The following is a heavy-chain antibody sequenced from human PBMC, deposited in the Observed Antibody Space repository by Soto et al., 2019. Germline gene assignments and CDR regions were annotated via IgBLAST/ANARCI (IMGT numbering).Heavy chain of an antibody. CDR1: GFTFSGST. CDR2: VRTKANNYAT. Sequence: PGGSLRPSCAASGFTFSGSTIHWVRQASGKGLEWVGRVRTKANNYATAYTESVKGRFTISRDDSENTAYLQMDSLKTEDTAVYYCTSSSASFHWGQGTLVTVSS. J-gene: IGHJ4*02. D-gene: IGHD6-19*01. CDR3: TSSSASFH. V-gene: IGHV3-73*01.